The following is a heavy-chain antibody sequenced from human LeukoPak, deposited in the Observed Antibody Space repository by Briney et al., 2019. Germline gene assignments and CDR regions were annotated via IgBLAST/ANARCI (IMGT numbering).Heavy chain of an antibody. CDR1: GFTFSNYW. J-gene: IGHJ5*01. D-gene: IGHD1-1*01. Sequence: GGSLRLSCAASGFTFSNYWMYWVRQAPGKGLVWVSRTNPDGTSTTYADSVKGRFTVSRDSAKNTLYLQMNSLRPEDTAMYFCTRDSSGNNWGAYNWFDSWGQGTLLTVSS. CDR2: TNPDGTST. V-gene: IGHV3-74*01. CDR3: TRDSSGNNWGAYNWFDS.